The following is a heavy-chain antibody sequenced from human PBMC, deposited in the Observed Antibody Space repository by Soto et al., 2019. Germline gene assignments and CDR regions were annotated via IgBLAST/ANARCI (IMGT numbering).Heavy chain of an antibody. Sequence: PGGSLRLSCAGSGFTFTNAWMSWVRQAPGKGREWVGRIKSKTDGGTTDYAAPVKGRFTISRDDSKNTLYLQMNSLEMEDTAVYYCTTGGYSDSGNSYFSLLVWGHGTLVTVSS. J-gene: IGHJ4*01. CDR3: TTGGYSDSGNSYFSLLV. CDR1: GFTFTNAW. CDR2: IKSKTDGGTT. D-gene: IGHD3-22*01. V-gene: IGHV3-15*01.